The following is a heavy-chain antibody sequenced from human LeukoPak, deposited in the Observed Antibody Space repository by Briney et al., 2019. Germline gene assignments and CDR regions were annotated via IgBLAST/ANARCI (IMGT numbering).Heavy chain of an antibody. D-gene: IGHD6-13*01. J-gene: IGHJ4*02. V-gene: IGHV4-39*01. Sequence: PSETLSLTCTVSGGSISSSSYYWGWIRQPPGKGLEWIGSIYYNGSTYYNPSLKSRVTISVDTSKNQFSLKLSSVTAADTAVYYCARRRMAAADYFDYWGQGTLVTVSS. CDR1: GGSISSSSYY. CDR3: ARRRMAAADYFDY. CDR2: IYYNGST.